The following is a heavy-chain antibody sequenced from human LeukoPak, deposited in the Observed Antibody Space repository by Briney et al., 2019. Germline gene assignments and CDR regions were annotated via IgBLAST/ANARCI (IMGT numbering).Heavy chain of an antibody. CDR3: ARGYSGSSWTEDY. CDR2: IIPIFGTA. J-gene: IGHJ4*02. V-gene: IGHV1-69*13. Sequence: GASVKVSCKXSGYTFTSYYMHWVRQAPGQGLERMGGIIPIFGTANYAQKFQGRVTITADESTSTAYMELSSLRSEDTAVYYCARGYSGSSWTEDYWGQGTLVTVSS. D-gene: IGHD1-26*01. CDR1: GYTFTSYY.